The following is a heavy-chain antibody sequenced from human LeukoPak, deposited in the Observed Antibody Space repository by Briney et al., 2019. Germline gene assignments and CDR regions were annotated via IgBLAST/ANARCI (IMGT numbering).Heavy chain of an antibody. CDR1: GFTFSSYS. CDR2: ISSSSSYI. V-gene: IGHV3-21*01. D-gene: IGHD6-13*01. J-gene: IGHJ4*02. Sequence: PGGSLRLSCAASGFTFSSYSMNWVRQAPGKGLEWVSSISSSSSYIYYADSVKGRFTISRDNAKNSQYLQMNSLRAEDTAVYYCARDLEGYSSSFDYWGQGTLVTVSS. CDR3: ARDLEGYSSSFDY.